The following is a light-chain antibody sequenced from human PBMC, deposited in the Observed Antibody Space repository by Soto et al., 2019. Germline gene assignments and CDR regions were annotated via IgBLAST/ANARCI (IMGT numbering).Light chain of an antibody. V-gene: IGLV4-69*01. J-gene: IGLJ7*01. Sequence: QLVLTQSPSASASLGASVKLTCTLSSGHSSYGIAWHQQQPEKGPRYLMKLNSDGSHSMGDGIPDRFSGSSTGAERYLTMSSLQSDDEAVYYCQTWGIFIPVFGGGTHLTVL. CDR2: LNSDGSH. CDR3: QTWGIFIPV. CDR1: SGHSSYG.